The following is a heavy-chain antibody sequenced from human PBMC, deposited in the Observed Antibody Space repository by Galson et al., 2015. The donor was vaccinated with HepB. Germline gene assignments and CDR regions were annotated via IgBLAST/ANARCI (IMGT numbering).Heavy chain of an antibody. CDR1: GYTFTSYG. Sequence: SVKVSCKASGYTFTSYGISWVRQAPGQGLEWMGWISAYNGNTNYAQKLQGRVTMTTDTSTSTAYMELRSLRSDDSAVYYCASGSYYYDSSGYDYWGQGTLVTVSS. CDR2: ISAYNGNT. V-gene: IGHV1-18*01. D-gene: IGHD3-22*01. J-gene: IGHJ4*02. CDR3: ASGSYYYDSSGYDY.